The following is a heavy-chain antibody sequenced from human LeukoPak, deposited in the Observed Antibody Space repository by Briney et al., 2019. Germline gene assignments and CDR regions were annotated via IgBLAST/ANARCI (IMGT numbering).Heavy chain of an antibody. J-gene: IGHJ4*02. CDR2: ISYSGSP. Sequence: SETLSLTCTVSGGSISSSGFFWRWIRQHPGKGLESIGYISYSGSPYYNPSLKSRLTMSVDTSKNEFSLQLTSLTAADTAVYYCAKGPGAEGLGNWGQGTLVIVSS. CDR1: GGSISSSGFF. D-gene: IGHD4-17*01. V-gene: IGHV4-31*03. CDR3: AKGPGAEGLGN.